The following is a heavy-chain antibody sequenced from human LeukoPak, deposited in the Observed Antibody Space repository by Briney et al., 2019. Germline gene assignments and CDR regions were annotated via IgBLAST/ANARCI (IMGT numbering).Heavy chain of an antibody. CDR2: ISACNGNT. J-gene: IGHJ4*02. V-gene: IGHV1-18*01. Sequence: ASVKVSCKASGYTFTSYGISWVRQAPGQGLEWMGWISACNGNTNYAQKLQGRVTMTTHTSTSTAYMELRSLRSDDTAVYYCARGRAYYDILTGYYTYFDYWGQGTLVTVSS. CDR3: ARGRAYYDILTGYYTYFDY. CDR1: GYTFTSYG. D-gene: IGHD3-9*01.